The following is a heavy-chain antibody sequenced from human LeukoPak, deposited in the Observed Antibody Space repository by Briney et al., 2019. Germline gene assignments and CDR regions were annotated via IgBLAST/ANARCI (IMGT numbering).Heavy chain of an antibody. CDR3: ARDRYYGSGSFVYYFDY. CDR1: GFTFSSYA. V-gene: IGHV3-23*01. D-gene: IGHD3-10*01. CDR2: ISGSGTNT. J-gene: IGHJ4*02. Sequence: GGSLRLSCAASGFTFSSYAMSWVRQAPGKGLEWVSVISGSGTNTYYADSVKGRFTISRDNSKNTLYLQMNSLRAEDTAVYYCARDRYYGSGSFVYYFDYWGQGTLVTVSS.